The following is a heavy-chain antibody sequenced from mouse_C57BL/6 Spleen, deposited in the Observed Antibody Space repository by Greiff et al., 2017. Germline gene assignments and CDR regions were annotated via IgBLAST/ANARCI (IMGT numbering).Heavy chain of an antibody. Sequence: QVQLKESGAELVKPGASVKISCKASGYAFSSYWMNWVKQRPGKGLEWIGQIYPGDGDTNYNGKFKGKATLTADKSSSTAYMQLSSLTSEDSAVYFCARSYYDYDGDYWGQGTTLTVSS. V-gene: IGHV1-80*01. D-gene: IGHD2-4*01. J-gene: IGHJ2*01. CDR3: ARSYYDYDGDY. CDR1: GYAFSSYW. CDR2: IYPGDGDT.